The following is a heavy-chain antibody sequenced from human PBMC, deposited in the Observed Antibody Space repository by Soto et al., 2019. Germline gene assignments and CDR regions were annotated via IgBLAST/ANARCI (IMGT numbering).Heavy chain of an antibody. V-gene: IGHV1-8*01. D-gene: IGHD6-6*01. Sequence: GASVKVSCKDSGYTLTSYDSNWVRQETGQGLEWMGWMNPNSGNTGYAQKFQGRVTITADESTSTAYMELSSLRSEDTAVYYCGGPYSSSSGYYYGMDVWGQGTTVTVSS. CDR1: GYTLTSYD. CDR3: GGPYSSSSGYYYGMDV. CDR2: MNPNSGNT. J-gene: IGHJ6*02.